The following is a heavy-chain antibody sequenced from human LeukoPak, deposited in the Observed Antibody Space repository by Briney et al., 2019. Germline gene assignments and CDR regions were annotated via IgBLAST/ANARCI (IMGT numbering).Heavy chain of an antibody. CDR3: ARDGVRGPSGP. D-gene: IGHD3-10*01. CDR2: LSGSGSST. CDR1: GFTFSSYA. J-gene: IGHJ5*02. Sequence: GGSLRLSCAASGFTFSSYAMSWVRQAPGKGLEWVSGLSGSGSSTYYADSVKGRFTISRDNSKDTLYLQMNSLRAEDTAVYYCARDGVRGPSGPWGQGTLVTVSS. V-gene: IGHV3-23*01.